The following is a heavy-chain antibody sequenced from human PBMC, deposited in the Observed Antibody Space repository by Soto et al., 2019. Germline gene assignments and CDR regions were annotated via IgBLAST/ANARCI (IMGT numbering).Heavy chain of an antibody. J-gene: IGHJ4*02. V-gene: IGHV4-38-2*02. CDR2: IYHSGST. CDR1: GYSISSGYY. CDR3: AREFGIAAAEPDY. D-gene: IGHD6-13*01. Sequence: SETLSLTCAVSGYSISSGYYWGWIRQPPGKGLEWIGSIYHSGSTYYNPSLKSRVTISVDTSKNQFSLKLSSVTAADTAVYYCAREFGIAAAEPDYWGQGTLVTVSS.